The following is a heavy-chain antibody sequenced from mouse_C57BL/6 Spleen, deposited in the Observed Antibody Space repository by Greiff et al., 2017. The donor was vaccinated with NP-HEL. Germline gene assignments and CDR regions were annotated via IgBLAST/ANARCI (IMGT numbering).Heavy chain of an antibody. CDR1: GYTFTSYW. CDR2: IDPSDSYT. Sequence: VQLQQPGAELVLPGASVKLSCKASGYTFTSYWMHWVKQRPGQGLEWIGEIDPSDSYTNYNQKFKGKSTLTVDKSSSTAYMQLSSLTSEDSAVYYCARAGVTTFDYWGQGTTLTVSS. D-gene: IGHD2-3*01. CDR3: ARAGVTTFDY. J-gene: IGHJ2*01. V-gene: IGHV1-69*01.